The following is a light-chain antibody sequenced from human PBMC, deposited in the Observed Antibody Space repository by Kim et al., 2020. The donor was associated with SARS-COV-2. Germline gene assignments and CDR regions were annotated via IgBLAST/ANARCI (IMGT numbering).Light chain of an antibody. Sequence: VSPGERATLSCRASQSVSSNLAWYQQKRGQAPRLLIYDASTRATDIPARFSGSGSGTEFTLTISSLQSEDFAGYYCQQYNKLPLTFGGGTKVDIK. CDR2: DAS. J-gene: IGKJ4*01. V-gene: IGKV3-15*01. CDR1: QSVSSN. CDR3: QQYNKLPLT.